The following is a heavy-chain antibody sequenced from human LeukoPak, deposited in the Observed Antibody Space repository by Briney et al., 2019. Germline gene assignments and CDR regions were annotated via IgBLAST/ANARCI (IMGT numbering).Heavy chain of an antibody. V-gene: IGHV3-64*01. CDR2: ISSNGGST. CDR3: ARRSGGYGSGDFDY. D-gene: IGHD5-18*01. Sequence: GGSLRLSCAASEFTFSEYWMTWVRQAPGKGLECVSAISSNGGSTYYANSVKGRFTVSRDNSKNTLYLQMGSLRPEDMAVYYCARRSGGYGSGDFDYWGQGTLVTVSS. CDR1: EFTFSEYW. J-gene: IGHJ4*02.